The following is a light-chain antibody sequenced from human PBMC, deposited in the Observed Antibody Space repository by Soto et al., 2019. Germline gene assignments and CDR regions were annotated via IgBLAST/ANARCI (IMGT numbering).Light chain of an antibody. V-gene: IGKV1-5*01. J-gene: IGKJ5*01. CDR2: DAS. CDR3: QQLFDSPIT. CDR1: QSISGY. Sequence: DLQMTQSPSTLSGSVGDRVTISCRASQSISGYVTWYQQKPGKAPNLRSFDASSLESGVPYRVSAAVSGTEVRLTITSLQTEDFATYYCQQLFDSPITFGQGTRLEIK.